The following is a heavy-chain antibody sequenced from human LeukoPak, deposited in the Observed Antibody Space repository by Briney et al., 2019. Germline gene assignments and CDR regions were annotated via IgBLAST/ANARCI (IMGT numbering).Heavy chain of an antibody. CDR3: AGDVLRYFDWPDYYMDV. CDR2: IYYSGST. V-gene: IGHV4-38-2*01. J-gene: IGHJ6*03. CDR1: GYSISSGYY. Sequence: SETLSLTCAVSGYSISSGYYWGWIRQPPGKGLEWIGSIYYSGSTYYNPSLKSRVTISVDTSKNQFSLKLSSVTAADTAVYYCAGDVLRYFDWPDYYMDVWGKGTTVTVSS. D-gene: IGHD3-9*01.